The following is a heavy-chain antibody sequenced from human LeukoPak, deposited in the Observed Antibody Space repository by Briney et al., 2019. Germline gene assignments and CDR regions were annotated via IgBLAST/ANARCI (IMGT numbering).Heavy chain of an antibody. D-gene: IGHD6-13*01. J-gene: IGHJ4*01. CDR3: AKDRAYSSSWYRGDDY. CDR2: ISGSGGST. Sequence: GGSLRLSCAASGFTFSSYAMTWVRQAPGKGLEWVSAISGSGGSTYYADSVKGRFTISRDNSKNTLYLQLNSLRAEDTAVYYCAKDRAYSSSWYRGDDYWGHGTLVTVSS. CDR1: GFTFSSYA. V-gene: IGHV3-23*01.